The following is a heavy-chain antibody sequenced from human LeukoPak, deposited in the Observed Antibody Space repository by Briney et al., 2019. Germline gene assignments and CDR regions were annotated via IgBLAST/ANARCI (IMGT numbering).Heavy chain of an antibody. CDR2: IWYDGSNK. D-gene: IGHD3-9*01. V-gene: IGHV3-33*08. CDR3: ARDILSMSH. J-gene: IGHJ4*02. CDR1: GFIFRTYW. Sequence: GGSLRLSCAASGFIFRTYWMSWVRQAPGKGLEWVALIWYDGSNKYYADSVKGRFTISRDNSKNTLYLQMNSLRAEDTAVYYCARDILSMSHWGQGTLVTVSS.